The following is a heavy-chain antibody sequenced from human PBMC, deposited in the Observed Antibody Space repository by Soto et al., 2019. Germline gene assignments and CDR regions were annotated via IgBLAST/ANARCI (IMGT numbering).Heavy chain of an antibody. CDR2: FDPEDGET. CDR3: ATEGPTITMVRGVLTSYFDY. V-gene: IGHV1-24*01. D-gene: IGHD3-10*01. J-gene: IGHJ4*02. Sequence: GASVKVSCKASGYTFTELSMHWVRQAPGKGLEWMGGFDPEDGETIYAQKFQGRVTMTEDTSTDTAYMELSSLRSEDTAVYYCATEGPTITMVRGVLTSYFDYWGQGTLVTVSS. CDR1: GYTFTELS.